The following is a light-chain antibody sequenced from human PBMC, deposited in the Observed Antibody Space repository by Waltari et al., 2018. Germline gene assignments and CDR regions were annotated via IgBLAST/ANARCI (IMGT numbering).Light chain of an antibody. CDR3: QQGSNWPLT. Sequence: DIVMTQSPDSLAVSLGERATITCKSSQSVVSSYNNKNYIGWYQKRPGQPPRLLIYLAPSRESGVPDRFSGGESGTDFTLTISSLQAEDVALYYCQQGSNWPLTFGGGTKVEIK. V-gene: IGKV4-1*01. CDR1: QSVVSSYNNKNY. J-gene: IGKJ4*01. CDR2: LAP.